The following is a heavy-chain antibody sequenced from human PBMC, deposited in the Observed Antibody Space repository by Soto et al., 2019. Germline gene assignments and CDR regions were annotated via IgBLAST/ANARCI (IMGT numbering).Heavy chain of an antibody. Sequence: ASVKVSCKTSGDTFTNFGLSWVRQAPGQGLEWMGWIATYNSNKNYAQKFQGRLTLTTDTSTSTGYMELKSLEYDDTAVYYCARVLPGVVNWFDPWGQGTLVTVSS. V-gene: IGHV1-18*01. J-gene: IGHJ5*02. CDR1: GDTFTNFG. D-gene: IGHD3-10*01. CDR2: IATYNSNK. CDR3: ARVLPGVVNWFDP.